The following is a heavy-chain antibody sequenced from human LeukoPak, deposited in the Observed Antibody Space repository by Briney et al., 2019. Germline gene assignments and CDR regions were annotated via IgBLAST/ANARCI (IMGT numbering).Heavy chain of an antibody. CDR1: GYSIANGYQ. CDR2: IYQSGST. V-gene: IGHV4-38-2*02. CDR3: ARSHDYYDSSGKFFDI. D-gene: IGHD3-22*01. Sequence: SETLSLTCTVSGYSIANGYQWAWIRQPPGKRLEWIGSIYQSGSTYDNLSLKSRLTMSVDTSKNQFSLKLSSVTAADTAVYYCARSHDYYDSSGKFFDIWGQGTMVTVSS. J-gene: IGHJ3*02.